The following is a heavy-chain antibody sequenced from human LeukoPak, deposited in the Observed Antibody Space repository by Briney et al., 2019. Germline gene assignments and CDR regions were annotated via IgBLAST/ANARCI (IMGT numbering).Heavy chain of an antibody. CDR2: FSGSGGST. CDR1: GFTFSKYA. J-gene: IGHJ4*02. V-gene: IGHV3-23*01. Sequence: PGGSLRLSCAASGFTFSKYAMSWVRQAPGKGLEWVSAFSGSGGSTLYADSVKGRFTISRDNSKNTLYLQMNSLRADDTAVYYCAKDVGYCSSTTCYKPFDYWGQGTLVTVSS. CDR3: AKDVGYCSSTTCYKPFDY. D-gene: IGHD2-2*02.